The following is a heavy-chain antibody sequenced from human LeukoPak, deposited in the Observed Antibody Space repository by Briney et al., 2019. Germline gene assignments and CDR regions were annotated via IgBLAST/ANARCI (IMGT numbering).Heavy chain of an antibody. J-gene: IGHJ4*02. D-gene: IGHD4/OR15-4a*01. CDR1: GYTFTSYG. CDR2: ISAYNGNT. Sequence: EASVKVSCKASGYTFTSYGISWVRQAPGQGLEWMGWISAYNGNTNYAQKLQGRVTMTTDTSTSAAYMELRSLRSDDTAVYYCARDLILYGALDYWGQGTLVTVSS. CDR3: ARDLILYGALDY. V-gene: IGHV1-18*01.